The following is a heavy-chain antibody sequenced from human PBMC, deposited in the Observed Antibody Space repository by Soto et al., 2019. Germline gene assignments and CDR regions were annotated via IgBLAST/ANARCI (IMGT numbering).Heavy chain of an antibody. V-gene: IGHV3-7*03. D-gene: IGHD3-3*01. CDR2: IKQDGSEK. CDR1: GFTFSSYW. Sequence: GGSLRLSCAASGFTFSSYWMSWVRQAPGKGLEWVANIKQDGSEKYYVDSVKGRLTISRDNAKNSLYLQMNSLRAEDTAVYYCARDLLDFWSGFGWFDPWGQGTLVTVSS. CDR3: ARDLLDFWSGFGWFDP. J-gene: IGHJ5*02.